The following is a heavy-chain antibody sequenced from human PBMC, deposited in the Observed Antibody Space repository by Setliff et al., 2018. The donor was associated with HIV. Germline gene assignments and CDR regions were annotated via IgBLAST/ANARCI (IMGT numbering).Heavy chain of an antibody. CDR1: GFSFRTYW. D-gene: IGHD3-9*01. Sequence: PGGSLRLSCAASGFSFRTYWMSWVRQAPGKGLEWVANMKYDGTEIYYVDSVKGRFTISRDNAKKFVFLHMNSRRGEDTAVYYCVREGEYFDTIGQYLVRRFFDLWGQGTMVTVSS. J-gene: IGHJ3*01. CDR2: MKYDGTEI. CDR3: VREGEYFDTIGQYLVRRFFDL. V-gene: IGHV3-7*01.